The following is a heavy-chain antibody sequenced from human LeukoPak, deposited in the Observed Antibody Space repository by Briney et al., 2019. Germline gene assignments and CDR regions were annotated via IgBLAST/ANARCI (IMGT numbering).Heavy chain of an antibody. CDR3: ARLGLTVVNPMRY. Sequence: GESLKISCKGSGYRFISYWIGWVRQMPGKGLEWMGIIYPGDSDTRYSPSFQGQVTISADKSISTAYLQWSSLKASDTAMYYCARLGLTVVNPMRYWGQGTLVTVSS. D-gene: IGHD4-23*01. CDR1: GYRFISYW. J-gene: IGHJ4*02. V-gene: IGHV5-51*01. CDR2: IYPGDSDT.